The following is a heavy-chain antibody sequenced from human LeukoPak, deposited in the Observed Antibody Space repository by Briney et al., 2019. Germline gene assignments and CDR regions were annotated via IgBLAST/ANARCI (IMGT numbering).Heavy chain of an antibody. CDR3: ARASYYYGSGSYFDF. CDR1: GGSFNTYY. Sequence: SETLSLTCTVSGGSFNTYYWSWIRQPAGRGLEWIGHIYISGSTNYNSSLKSRVTMSVDTSKNQFSLKLSSVTAADTAMYYCARASYYYGSGSYFDFWGQGTLVTVSS. J-gene: IGHJ4*02. V-gene: IGHV4-4*07. D-gene: IGHD3-10*01. CDR2: IYISGST.